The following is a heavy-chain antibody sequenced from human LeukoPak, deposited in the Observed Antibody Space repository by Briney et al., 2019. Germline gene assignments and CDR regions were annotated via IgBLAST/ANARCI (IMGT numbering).Heavy chain of an antibody. V-gene: IGHV4-39*01. CDR2: ISYSGIT. CDR1: GGSISCSSYY. D-gene: IGHD5-18*01. CDR3: ASPGYSYGYSSLDY. J-gene: IGHJ4*02. Sequence: SETLSFTCTVSGGSISCSSYYWGWIRQPPGQGLEWIGSISYSGITYYNPSLKSRVTISEDTSKNQFSLKLSSVTAADTAVYYCASPGYSYGYSSLDYWGQGTLVTVSS.